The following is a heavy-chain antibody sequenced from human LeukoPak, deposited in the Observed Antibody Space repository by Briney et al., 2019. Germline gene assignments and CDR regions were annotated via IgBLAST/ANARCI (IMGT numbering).Heavy chain of an antibody. V-gene: IGHV3-66*01. J-gene: IGHJ4*02. CDR3: APQGTNYFDY. CDR1: GFTVSSNY. CDR2: IYSGGST. Sequence: GGSLRLFCAASGFTVSSNYMSWVRQAPGKGLEWVSVIYSGGSTYYADSVKGRFTISRDNAKNSLYLQMNSLRAEDTAVYYCAPQGTNYFDYWGQGTLVTVSS. D-gene: IGHD3-10*01.